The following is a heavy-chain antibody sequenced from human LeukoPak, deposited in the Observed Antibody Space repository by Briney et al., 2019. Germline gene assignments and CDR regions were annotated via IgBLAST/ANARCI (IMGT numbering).Heavy chain of an antibody. J-gene: IGHJ4*02. Sequence: PGGSLRLSCAASGFTSGNYAMSWVRQAPGKGLEWVSGISGNGGSTYYADSVKGRFTISRDNSKNTLYLQMNSLRVEDTGVYYCARRSGRRYEYWGQGVLVTVSP. CDR1: GFTSGNYA. CDR2: ISGNGGST. V-gene: IGHV3-23*01. D-gene: IGHD5-24*01. CDR3: ARRSGRRYEY.